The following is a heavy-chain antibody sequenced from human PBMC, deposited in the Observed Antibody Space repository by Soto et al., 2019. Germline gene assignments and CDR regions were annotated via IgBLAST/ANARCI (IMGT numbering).Heavy chain of an antibody. V-gene: IGHV4-31*03. CDR3: ASTYDSSGYYIMYYFDY. CDR2: IYYSGST. Sequence: SETLSLTCTVSGGSISSGGYYWSWIRQHPGKGLEWIGYIYYSGSTYYNPSLKSRVTISVDTSKNQFSLKLSSVTAADTAVYYCASTYDSSGYYIMYYFDYWGQGTLVTVS. D-gene: IGHD3-22*01. J-gene: IGHJ4*02. CDR1: GGSISSGGYY.